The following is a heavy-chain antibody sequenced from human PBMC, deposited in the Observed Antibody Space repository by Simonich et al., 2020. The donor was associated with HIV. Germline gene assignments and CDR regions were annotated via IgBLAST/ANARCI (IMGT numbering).Heavy chain of an antibody. CDR2: SRGRGGST. D-gene: IGHD6-19*01. V-gene: IGHV3-23*01. CDR1: GFPFSSYA. Sequence: EVQLLESGGGLVQPGGSLRLSCAASGFPFSSYALSWVRQAPGKGEEWVSVSRGRGGSTYNADTWKGRFTISRDNSKNTLYLQMNSLRAEDTAVYYCAKEGVGDSSAWLPDAFDIWGQGTMVTVSS. J-gene: IGHJ3*02. CDR3: AKEGVGDSSAWLPDAFDI.